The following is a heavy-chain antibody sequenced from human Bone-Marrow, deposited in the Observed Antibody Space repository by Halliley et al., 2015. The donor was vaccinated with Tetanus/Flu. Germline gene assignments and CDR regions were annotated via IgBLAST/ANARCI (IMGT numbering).Heavy chain of an antibody. CDR1: GDKVSSNTST. CDR2: TYYRSKWNI. D-gene: IGHD5-12*01. J-gene: IGHJ4*02. CDR3: ARGGSSFDY. Sequence: GLVKPSQTPSLTCAISGDKVSSNTSTWNWIRQSRSRGLEWLGRTYYRSKWNIDYAESVKSRITIKPDTSKNQFSLQLNSVTPEDTAVYSCARGGSSFDYWGQGALVTVSS. V-gene: IGHV6-1*01.